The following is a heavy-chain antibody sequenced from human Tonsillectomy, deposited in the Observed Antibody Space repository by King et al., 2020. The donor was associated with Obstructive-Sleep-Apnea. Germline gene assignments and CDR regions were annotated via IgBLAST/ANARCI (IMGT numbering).Heavy chain of an antibody. J-gene: IGHJ3*02. CDR3: ARDFGWAFDI. CDR1: GFTFSSYS. V-gene: IGHV3-48*04. D-gene: IGHD3-9*01. CDR2: ISSSSSII. Sequence: VQLVESGGGLVQPGGSLRLSCAASGFTFSSYSMNWVRQAPGKGLEWVSYISSSSSIINYADSVKGRFTISRDNAKNSLYLQMNSLRAEDTAVYYCARDFGWAFDIWGQGTMVTVSS.